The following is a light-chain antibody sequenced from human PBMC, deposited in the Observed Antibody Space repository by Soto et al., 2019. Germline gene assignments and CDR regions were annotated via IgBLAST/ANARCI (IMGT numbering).Light chain of an antibody. CDR2: DVS. CDR3: SSDTSSSFYV. J-gene: IGLJ1*01. Sequence: QSALTQPASVSGSPGQSITISCTGTSSDVGGYNYVSWYQQHPGKAPKLMIYDVSNRPSGVSNRFSGSKSGNTASLTISGLQAEDESDYYCSSDTSSSFYVFGTGTKLTVL. V-gene: IGLV2-14*01. CDR1: SSDVGGYNY.